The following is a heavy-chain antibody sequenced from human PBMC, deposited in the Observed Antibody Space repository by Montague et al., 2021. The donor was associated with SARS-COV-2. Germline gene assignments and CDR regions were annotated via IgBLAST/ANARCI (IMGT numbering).Heavy chain of an antibody. CDR3: ARDVRYYYDQ. D-gene: IGHD3-10*01. J-gene: IGHJ4*02. CDR2: IPYGGST. V-gene: IGHV4-59*01. Sequence: SETLSLTCAVSGGSFSSYHWGWIRQPPGKVLEWIGYIPYGGSTNYNHSLKSRVTISLDTSRNRFSLRVTSVTAADTAVYYCARDVRYYYDQWGQGILVTVSS. CDR1: GGSFSSYH.